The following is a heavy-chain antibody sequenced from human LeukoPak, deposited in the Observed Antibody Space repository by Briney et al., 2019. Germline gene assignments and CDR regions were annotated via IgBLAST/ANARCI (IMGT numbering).Heavy chain of an antibody. CDR1: GFTFSDHY. CDR3: VAMLRGVGY. Sequence: GGSLRLSCAASGFTFSDHYMDWVRQAPGKGLEWVGRIRNKANSYTTEYAASVKGRFTILRDDSKNSLYLQVNSLKTEDTAVYYCVAMLRGVGYWGQGTLVTVSS. J-gene: IGHJ4*02. CDR2: IRNKANSYTT. D-gene: IGHD3-10*01. V-gene: IGHV3-72*01.